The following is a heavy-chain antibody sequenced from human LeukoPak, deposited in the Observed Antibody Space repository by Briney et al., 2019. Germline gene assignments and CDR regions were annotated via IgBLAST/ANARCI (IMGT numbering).Heavy chain of an antibody. D-gene: IGHD3-3*01. J-gene: IGHJ6*02. CDR3: ARVRYYDFWSGYYRYYGMDV. CDR2: IIPIFGTA. CDR1: GGTFSSYA. Sequence: SVKVSCKASGGTFSSYAISWVRQAPGQGLEWMGGIIPIFGTANYAQKFQGRVTITADESTSTAYMELSSLRSEDTAVYYCARVRYYDFWSGYYRYYGMDVWGQGTTVTVSS. V-gene: IGHV1-69*13.